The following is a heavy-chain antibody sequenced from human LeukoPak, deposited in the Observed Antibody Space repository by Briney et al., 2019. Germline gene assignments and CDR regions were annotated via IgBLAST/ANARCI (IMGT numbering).Heavy chain of an antibody. Sequence: SETLSLTCTVSGGSISSSSYYWGWIRQPPGKGLEWIGSIYYSGSTYYNPSLKSRVTISVDTSKNQFSLKLSSVTAADTAVYYCARAWRIVGASYYYYMDVWGKGTTVTVSS. D-gene: IGHD1-26*01. J-gene: IGHJ6*03. CDR3: ARAWRIVGASYYYYMDV. V-gene: IGHV4-39*07. CDR2: IYYSGST. CDR1: GGSISSSSYY.